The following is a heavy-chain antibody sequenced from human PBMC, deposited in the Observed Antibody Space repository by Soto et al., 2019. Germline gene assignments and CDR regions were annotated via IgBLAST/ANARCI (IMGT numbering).Heavy chain of an antibody. D-gene: IGHD6-19*01. J-gene: IGHJ4*02. CDR1: GFTFSDYS. V-gene: IGHV3-21*01. Sequence: GGSLRLSCSASGFTFSDYSMNWVRQAPGKGLEWVSSISSGSSYIYYADSVKGRFTLSRDNAKNSQYLQMNSLRAEDTAVYYCARGYSSGWYPLDYCGQGTLVTVSS. CDR2: ISSGSSYI. CDR3: ARGYSSGWYPLDY.